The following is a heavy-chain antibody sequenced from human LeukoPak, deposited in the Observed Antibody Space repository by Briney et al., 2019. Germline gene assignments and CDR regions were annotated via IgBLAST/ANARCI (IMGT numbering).Heavy chain of an antibody. Sequence: SETLSLTCTVSGGSISSYYWSWIRQSPGKGLEWIGHIYFSGSTNYNPSLKSRVIISVDMSKNRFSLRLSSVTAADTAVYYCARAGYSSGYVGGFDYWGQGALVTVSS. J-gene: IGHJ4*02. CDR2: IYFSGST. CDR3: ARAGYSSGYVGGFDY. CDR1: GGSISSYY. V-gene: IGHV4-59*01. D-gene: IGHD5-18*01.